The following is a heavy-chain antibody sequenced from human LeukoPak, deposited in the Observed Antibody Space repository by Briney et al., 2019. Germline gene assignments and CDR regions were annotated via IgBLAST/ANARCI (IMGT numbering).Heavy chain of an antibody. D-gene: IGHD2-15*01. CDR3: ARGPICSGGSCYRLPYYYYYGMDV. CDR1: GGSSSGYY. J-gene: IGHJ6*02. V-gene: IGHV4-34*01. CDR2: INHSGST. Sequence: SETLSLTCAVYGGSSSGYYWSWIRQPPGKGLEWIGEINHSGSTNYNPSLKSRVTISVDTSKNQFSLKLSSVTAADTAVYYCARGPICSGGSCYRLPYYYYYGMDVWGQGTTVTVSS.